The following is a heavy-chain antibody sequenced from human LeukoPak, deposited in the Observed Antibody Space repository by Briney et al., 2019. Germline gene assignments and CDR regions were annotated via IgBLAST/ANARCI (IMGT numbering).Heavy chain of an antibody. V-gene: IGHV3-30-3*01. CDR1: GFTFSSYA. Sequence: GRSLRLSCAASGFTFSSYAMHWVRQAPGKGLEWVAVISYDGSNKYYADSVKGRFTISRDNSKNTLYLQMNSLRAEDTAVYYCARDISNYDFWSGFDYWGQGTLVTVSS. CDR3: ARDISNYDFWSGFDY. D-gene: IGHD3-3*01. CDR2: ISYDGSNK. J-gene: IGHJ4*02.